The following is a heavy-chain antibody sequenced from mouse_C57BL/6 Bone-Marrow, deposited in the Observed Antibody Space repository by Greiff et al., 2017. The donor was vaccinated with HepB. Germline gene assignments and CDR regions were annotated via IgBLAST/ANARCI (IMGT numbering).Heavy chain of an antibody. V-gene: IGHV1-76*01. D-gene: IGHD1-1*01. CDR1: GYTFTDYY. Sequence: QVQLKESGAELVRPGASVKLSCKASGYTFTDYYINWVKQRPGQGLEWIARIYPGSGNTYYNEKFKGKATLTAEKSSSTAYMQLSSLTSEDSAVYFCARYYYGSSPYWYFDVWGTGTTVTVSS. J-gene: IGHJ1*03. CDR2: IYPGSGNT. CDR3: ARYYYGSSPYWYFDV.